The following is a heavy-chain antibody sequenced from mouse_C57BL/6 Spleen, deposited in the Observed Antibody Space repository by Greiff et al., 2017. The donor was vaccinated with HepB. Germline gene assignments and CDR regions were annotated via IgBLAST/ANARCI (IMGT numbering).Heavy chain of an antibody. CDR1: GYAFSSYW. V-gene: IGHV1-80*01. D-gene: IGHD4-1*01. CDR2: IYPGDGDT. CDR3: ARSSFNWDEGGYFDD. Sequence: QVQLQQSGAELVKPGASVKISCKASGYAFSSYWMNWVKQRPGKGLEWIGQIYPGDGDTNYNGKFKGKATLTADKSSSTAYMQLSSLTSEDAAVYFCARSSFNWDEGGYFDDWGQGTTLTVSS. J-gene: IGHJ2*01.